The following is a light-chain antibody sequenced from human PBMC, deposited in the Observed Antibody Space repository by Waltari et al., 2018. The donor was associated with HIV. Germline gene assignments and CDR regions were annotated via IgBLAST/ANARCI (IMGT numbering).Light chain of an antibody. V-gene: IGLV2-14*01. CDR2: KVD. CDR3: ASYTANDTVI. J-gene: IGLJ2*01. Sequence: SGLTQPASLSGFPGQSITISCTGAGHGVGFYNFFSWYQQHPGKLPKVILSKVDRRASGISDRFSGSKSGNTASLTISGLQTEDEAVYYCASYTANDTVIFAGGTTVTVL. CDR1: GHGVGFYNF.